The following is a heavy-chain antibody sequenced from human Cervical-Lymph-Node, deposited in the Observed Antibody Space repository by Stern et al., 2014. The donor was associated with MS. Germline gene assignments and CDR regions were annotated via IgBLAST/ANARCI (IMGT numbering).Heavy chain of an antibody. CDR2: IYYSGST. CDR1: GGSISGYD. J-gene: IGHJ4*02. CDR3: ARSRDAYIPLAY. D-gene: IGHD5-24*01. V-gene: IGHV4-59*01. Sequence: QVQLQESGPGLVKPSETLSLTCTVSGGSISGYDCSWIRQPPGKGLEWIGHIYYSGSTNYIPSLKSRVSISIDTPKNQFSLKLSSVTAADTAVYYCARSRDAYIPLAYWGQGALVTVSS.